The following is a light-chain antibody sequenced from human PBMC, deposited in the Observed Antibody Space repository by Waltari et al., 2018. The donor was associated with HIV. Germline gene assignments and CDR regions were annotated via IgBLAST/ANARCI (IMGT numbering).Light chain of an antibody. CDR3: LLYFGDRQPSWV. V-gene: IGLV7-43*01. CDR2: SGN. CDR1: TGAVTGSSY. Sequence: VVTQESSLTVSPGGTVTLTCASSTGAVTGSSYASWFQQRPGQTPRPLIFSGNRRHSWTPDHFSGSLLGDKAALTLSAVQPEDEADYYCLLYFGDRQPSWVFGGGTKLTVL. J-gene: IGLJ3*02.